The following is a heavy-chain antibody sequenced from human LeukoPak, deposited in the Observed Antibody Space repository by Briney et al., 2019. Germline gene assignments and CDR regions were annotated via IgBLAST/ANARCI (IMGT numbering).Heavy chain of an antibody. D-gene: IGHD3-22*01. J-gene: IGHJ4*02. CDR1: GGSISSYY. Sequence: SETLSLTCTVSGGSISSYYWSWIRQPAGKGLEWIGRIYTSGSTNYNPSLKSRVTMSVDTSKNQFSLKLSSVSAADTAVYYCARDMYYYDSSGSALDYWGQGTLVTVSS. CDR2: IYTSGST. V-gene: IGHV4-4*07. CDR3: ARDMYYYDSSGSALDY.